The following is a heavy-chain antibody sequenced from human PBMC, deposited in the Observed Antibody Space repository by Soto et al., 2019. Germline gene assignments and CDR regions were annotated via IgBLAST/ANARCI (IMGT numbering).Heavy chain of an antibody. J-gene: IGHJ3*02. CDR1: GFTFSDYY. CDR3: ARDPPENYYYDSSGFNDAFDI. CDR2: ISSSGSTI. V-gene: IGHV3-11*01. D-gene: IGHD3-22*01. Sequence: GGSLRLSCAASGFTFSDYYMSWIRQAPGKGLEWVSYISSSGSTIYYADSVKGRFTISRDNAKNSLYLQMNSLRAEDTAVYYCARDPPENYYYDSSGFNDAFDIWGQGTMVTVSS.